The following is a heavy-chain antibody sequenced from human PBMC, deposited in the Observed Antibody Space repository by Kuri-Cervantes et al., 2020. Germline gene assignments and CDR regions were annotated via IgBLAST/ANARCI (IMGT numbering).Heavy chain of an antibody. V-gene: IGHV4-30-4*08. CDR1: GASFGAYY. Sequence: SETLSLTCAVSGASFGAYYWTRIRQPPGKDLEWIGYMYYSGSTYYNPSLKSRVTISIDTSKNQFSLKLSSVTAADTAVYYCARDSGGGYDYVPLDYWGQGTLVTVSS. CDR3: ARDSGGGYDYVPLDY. CDR2: MYYSGST. D-gene: IGHD5-12*01. J-gene: IGHJ4*02.